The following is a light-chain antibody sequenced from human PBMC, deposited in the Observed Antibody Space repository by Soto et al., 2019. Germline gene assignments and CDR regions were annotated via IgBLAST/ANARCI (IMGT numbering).Light chain of an antibody. CDR3: QQYDNSWA. CDR2: GTY. CDR1: QSVDTRF. V-gene: IGKV3-20*01. Sequence: EVVLTQSPGTLSLSPGERAALSCRSSQSVDTRFLAWYQQKPGQAPRLLIYGTYSRATGIPDRFSGSGSGTDFTLTISRLEPEDLAVYYCQQYDNSWAFGRGTKVEIK. J-gene: IGKJ1*01.